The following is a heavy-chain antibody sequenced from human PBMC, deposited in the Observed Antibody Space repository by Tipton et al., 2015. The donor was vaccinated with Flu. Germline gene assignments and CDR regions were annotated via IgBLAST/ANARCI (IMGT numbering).Heavy chain of an antibody. CDR2: VYYSGST. CDR1: GGSISSGGYY. V-gene: IGHV4-31*03. J-gene: IGHJ4*02. CDR3: AAGAMPLHFGS. D-gene: IGHD3-16*01. Sequence: TLSLTCTVSGGSISSGGYYWSWIRQHPGKGLEWIGYVYYSGSTYYNPSLKSRVTISLDTSKNQFSLKLSSVTAADTAVYYCAAGAMPLHFGSWGQGTLVSVSS.